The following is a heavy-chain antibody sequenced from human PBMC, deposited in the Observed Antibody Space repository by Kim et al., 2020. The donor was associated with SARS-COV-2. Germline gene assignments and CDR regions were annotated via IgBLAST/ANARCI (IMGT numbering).Heavy chain of an antibody. CDR3: ARTSIAAAGTFPREYYFDY. D-gene: IGHD6-13*01. Sequence: GRVTITADKSTSTAYMELSSLRSEDTAVYYCARTSIAAAGTFPREYYFDYWGQGTLVTVSS. V-gene: IGHV1-69*02. J-gene: IGHJ4*02.